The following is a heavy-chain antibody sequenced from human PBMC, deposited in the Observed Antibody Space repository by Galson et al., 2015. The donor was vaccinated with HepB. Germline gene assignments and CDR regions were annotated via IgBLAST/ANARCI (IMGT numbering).Heavy chain of an antibody. CDR2: IKQAGSEK. V-gene: IGHV3-7*01. CDR1: GFTFSSYW. J-gene: IGHJ6*02. CDR3: ARESMIVVLTNEGDGMDV. D-gene: IGHD3-22*01. Sequence: SLRLSCAASGFTFSSYWMSWVRQAPGKGLEWVANIKQAGSEKYYVDSVKGRFTISRDNAKNSLYLQMNSLRAEDTAVYYCARESMIVVLTNEGDGMDVWGQGTTVTVSS.